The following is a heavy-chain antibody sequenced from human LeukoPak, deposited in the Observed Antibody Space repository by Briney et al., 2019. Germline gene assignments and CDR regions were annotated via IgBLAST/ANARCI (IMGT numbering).Heavy chain of an antibody. CDR2: IYTSGST. CDR3: ARSKRPGIAAAGSYNWFDP. V-gene: IGHV4-4*07. Sequence: SETLSLTCTVSGGSISSYYWSWIRQPAGKGLEWIGRIYTSGSTNYNPSLKSRVTMSVDTSKNQFSLKLSSVTAADTAVYYCARSKRPGIAAAGSYNWFDPWGQGTLVTVSS. CDR1: GGSISSYY. D-gene: IGHD6-13*01. J-gene: IGHJ5*02.